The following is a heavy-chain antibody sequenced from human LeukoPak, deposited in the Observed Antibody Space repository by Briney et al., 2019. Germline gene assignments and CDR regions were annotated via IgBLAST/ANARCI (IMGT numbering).Heavy chain of an antibody. CDR1: GGSISSGSYY. CDR2: IYTSGST. V-gene: IGHV4-61*02. Sequence: PSETLSLTCTVSGGSISSGSYYWSWSRQPAGKGLEWIGRIYTSGSTNYNPSLKSRVTISVDTSKNQFSLKLSSVTAADTAVYYCARDRYSYGLGDAFDIWGQGTMVTVSS. CDR3: ARDRYSYGLGDAFDI. J-gene: IGHJ3*02. D-gene: IGHD5-18*01.